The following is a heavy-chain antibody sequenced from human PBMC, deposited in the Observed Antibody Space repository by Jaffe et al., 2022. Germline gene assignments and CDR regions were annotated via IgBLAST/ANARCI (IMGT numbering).Heavy chain of an antibody. CDR2: IYYSGST. D-gene: IGHD4-17*01. CDR3: ASPGYDYGDYRGGDY. V-gene: IGHV4-39*01. CDR1: GGSISSSSYY. J-gene: IGHJ4*02. Sequence: QLQLQESGPGLVKPSETLSLTCTVSGGSISSSSYYWGWIRQPPGKGLEWIGSIYYSGSTYYNPSLKSRVTISVDTSKNQFSLKLSSVTAADTAVYYCASPGYDYGDYRGGDYWGQGTLVTVSS.